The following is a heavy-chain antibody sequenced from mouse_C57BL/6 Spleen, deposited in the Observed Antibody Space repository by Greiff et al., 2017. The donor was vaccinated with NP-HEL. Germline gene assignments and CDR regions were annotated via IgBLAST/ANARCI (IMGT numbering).Heavy chain of an antibody. CDR1: GYTFTSYW. Sequence: QVQLQQPGAELVRPGSSVKLSCKASGYTFTSYWMHWVKQRPIQGLEWIGNIDPSDSETHYNQKFKDKATLTVDKSSSTAYMQLSSLTSEDSAVYYCARGDYGSIPYWYFDVWGTWTTVTVSS. CDR3: ARGDYGSIPYWYFDV. V-gene: IGHV1-52*01. D-gene: IGHD1-1*01. J-gene: IGHJ1*03. CDR2: IDPSDSET.